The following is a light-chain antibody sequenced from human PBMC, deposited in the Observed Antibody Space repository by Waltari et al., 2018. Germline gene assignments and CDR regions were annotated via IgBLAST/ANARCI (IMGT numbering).Light chain of an antibody. Sequence: SYELTQPPSVSVSPGQTASITCSGDKLGDKYACWYQQKPGQSPLVVIYQDTKRPSGIPGRFSGANSGNTATLTISGTQAMDEADYYCQAWDSSTAVFGGGTKLTVL. J-gene: IGLJ3*02. CDR1: KLGDKY. CDR3: QAWDSSTAV. CDR2: QDT. V-gene: IGLV3-1*01.